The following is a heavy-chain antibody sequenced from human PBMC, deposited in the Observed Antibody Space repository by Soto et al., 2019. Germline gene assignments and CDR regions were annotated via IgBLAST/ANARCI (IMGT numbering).Heavy chain of an antibody. Sequence: GWSLRLFCAASGFTFSSYAMSWVRQTPGKGLEWVSSISGSGGGTYYADSVKGRFTFSRDNSKNTLYLQMNSLSAEDTAVYYCAKFGMATTKRSPPYYIDYWGQGALGTVSS. CDR2: ISGSGGGT. V-gene: IGHV3-23*01. D-gene: IGHD1-1*01. CDR1: GFTFSSYA. J-gene: IGHJ4*02. CDR3: AKFGMATTKRSPPYYIDY.